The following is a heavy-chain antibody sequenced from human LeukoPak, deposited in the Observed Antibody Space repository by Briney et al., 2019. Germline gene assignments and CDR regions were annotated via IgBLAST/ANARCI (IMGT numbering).Heavy chain of an antibody. V-gene: IGHV3-23*01. CDR3: AKGGAGYCSSTSCLYYFDY. CDR2: ISSSGDST. CDR1: GFTFSTYW. D-gene: IGHD2-2*01. Sequence: GGSLRLSCAASGFTFSTYWVHWVRQAPGKGLEWVSTISSSGDSTYYADSVKGRFTISRDNSKNTLHLQMNSLRAEDTAVYYCAKGGAGYCSSTSCLYYFDYWGQGTLVTVST. J-gene: IGHJ4*02.